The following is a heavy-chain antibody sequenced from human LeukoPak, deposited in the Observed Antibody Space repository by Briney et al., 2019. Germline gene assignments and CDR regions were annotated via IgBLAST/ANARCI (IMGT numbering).Heavy chain of an antibody. D-gene: IGHD2-2*01. J-gene: IGHJ5*02. V-gene: IGHV3-23*01. CDR3: AKSGGYCSSTSCPPDP. CDR1: GFTFSSYA. CDR2: ISGSGGST. Sequence: GGSLRLSCAASGFTFSSYAMSWVRQAPGKGLEWVSAISGSGGSTYYADSVKGRFTISRDNSKNTLYLQMNSLRAEDTAVYYCAKSGGYCSSTSCPPDPWGQGTLVTVSS.